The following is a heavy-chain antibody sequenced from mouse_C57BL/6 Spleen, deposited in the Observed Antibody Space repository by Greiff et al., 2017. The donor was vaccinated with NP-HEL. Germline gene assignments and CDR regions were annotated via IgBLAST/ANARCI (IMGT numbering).Heavy chain of an antibody. CDR1: GYTFTDYE. CDR2: LDPETGGT. J-gene: IGHJ3*01. D-gene: IGHD2-5*01. CDR3: TRTYYSTFAY. V-gene: IGHV1-15*01. Sequence: VQLQQSGAELVRPGASVTLSCKASGYTFTDYEMHWVKQTPVHGLEWIGALDPETGGTAYNQKFKGKAILTADQSSSTAYMELRSLTSEDSAVYYCTRTYYSTFAYWGQGTLVTVSA.